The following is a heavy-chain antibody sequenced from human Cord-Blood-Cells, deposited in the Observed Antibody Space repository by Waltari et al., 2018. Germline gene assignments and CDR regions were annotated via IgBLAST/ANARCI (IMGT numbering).Heavy chain of an antibody. CDR2: IYHSGST. CDR1: GYSISSGYY. CDR3: ARGGPYSSSSFDY. J-gene: IGHJ4*02. D-gene: IGHD6-6*01. V-gene: IGHV4-38-2*02. Sequence: QVQLQESGPGLVKPSETLSLTCTVSGYSISSGYYWGWIRQPPGQGLEWIGSIYHSGSTYSNPSLKSRVTISVDTSKNQFSLKLSSVTAADTAVYYCARGGPYSSSSFDYWGQGTLVTVSS.